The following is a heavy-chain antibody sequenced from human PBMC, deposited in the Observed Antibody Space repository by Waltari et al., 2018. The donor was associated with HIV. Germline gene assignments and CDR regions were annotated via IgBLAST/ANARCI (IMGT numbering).Heavy chain of an antibody. V-gene: IGHV1-69*09. CDR2: IIPILGKP. D-gene: IGHD3-9*01. CDR1: GDTFSSFG. CDR3: AREHNLDSLHF. J-gene: IGHJ3*01. Sequence: QVQLVQSGAEVKKPGSSAKVSCKTSGDTFSSFGLSWVRQAPGQGLEWMGKIIPILGKPKYAQKFQGRITITADESTSTVYLGLTSLTSEDTAMYYCAREHNLDSLHFWGQGTMVTVSS.